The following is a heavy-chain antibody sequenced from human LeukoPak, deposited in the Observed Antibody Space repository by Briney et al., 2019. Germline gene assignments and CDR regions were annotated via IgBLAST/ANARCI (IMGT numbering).Heavy chain of an antibody. D-gene: IGHD3-10*01. V-gene: IGHV3-30*03. J-gene: IGHJ4*02. CDR2: VSYDGSNK. CDR3: AGSYYNVFDY. Sequence: GGSLRLSCGASGFSFSRYGMHWVRQAPGKGLEWVAVVSYDGSNKYYADSVKGRFTISRDNSKKTLYLQMNSLRGEDTGVYYCAGSYYNVFDYWGQGTLDTVSS. CDR1: GFSFSRYG.